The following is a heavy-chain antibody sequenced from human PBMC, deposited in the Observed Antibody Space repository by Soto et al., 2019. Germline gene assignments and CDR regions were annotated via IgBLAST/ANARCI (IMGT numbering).Heavy chain of an antibody. CDR2: IYWDDDK. CDR1: GFSLSTSGVG. Sequence: QITLKESGPALIKPTQTLTLTCTFSGFSLSTSGVGVGWIRQPPGKALEWLALIYWDDDKRYGPSLKSRPTITEDSCNNQVVLTMTNIDPVDTATYYCARRNGVKGHYFDYWGQGTLVTVSS. CDR3: ARRNGVKGHYFDY. D-gene: IGHD3-10*01. J-gene: IGHJ4*02. V-gene: IGHV2-5*06.